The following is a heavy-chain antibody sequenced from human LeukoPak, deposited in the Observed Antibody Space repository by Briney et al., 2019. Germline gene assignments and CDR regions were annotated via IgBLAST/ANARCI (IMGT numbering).Heavy chain of an antibody. D-gene: IGHD3-22*01. CDR1: GFTFSTYG. J-gene: IGHJ4*02. CDR3: VTHPADYYDSSGQGIDY. V-gene: IGHV3-7*01. CDR2: IKQDGSEK. Sequence: GGSLRLSCAASGFTFSTYGMHWVRQAPGKGLEWVANIKQDGSEKYYVDSVKGRFTISRDNAKNSLYLQMNSLRAEDTAVYYCVTHPADYYDSSGQGIDYWGQGTLVTVSS.